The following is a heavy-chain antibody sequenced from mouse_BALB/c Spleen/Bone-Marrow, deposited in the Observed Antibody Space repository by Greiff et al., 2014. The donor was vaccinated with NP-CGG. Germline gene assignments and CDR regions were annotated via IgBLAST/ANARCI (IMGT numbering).Heavy chain of an antibody. J-gene: IGHJ1*01. CDR2: INPTNGGT. CDR3: TRSNYGYWYFDV. D-gene: IGHD1-1*01. CDR1: GYTFTRYY. V-gene: IGHV1S81*02. Sequence: QVQLQQSGAELVKPGASVKLSCKASGYTFTRYYMYWVKQRPGKGLEWIGEINPTNGGTNFNEKVKSKATLTVDKSSSTAYMQLSSLTSEDSAVYYCTRSNYGYWYFDVWGAGTTVTVSS.